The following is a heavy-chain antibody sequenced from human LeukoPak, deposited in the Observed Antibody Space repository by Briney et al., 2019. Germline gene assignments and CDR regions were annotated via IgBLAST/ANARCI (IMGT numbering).Heavy chain of an antibody. CDR1: GFTFSSHA. J-gene: IGHJ4*02. CDR2: ISHDGSNK. D-gene: IGHD3-22*01. Sequence: PGGSLRLSCAASGFTFSSHAMHWVRQAPGKGLEWVADISHDGSNKYYADSVKGRFTISRDNSKNTLYLQMNSLRAEDTAVYYCAKGKDYYDSSGLDYWGQGTLVTVSS. CDR3: AKGKDYYDSSGLDY. V-gene: IGHV3-30*04.